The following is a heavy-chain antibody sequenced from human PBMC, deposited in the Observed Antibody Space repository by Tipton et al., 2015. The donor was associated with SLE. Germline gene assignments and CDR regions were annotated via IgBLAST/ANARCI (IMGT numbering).Heavy chain of an antibody. D-gene: IGHD3-22*01. CDR2: IYASGST. V-gene: IGHV4-61*02. Sequence: TLSLTCTVSGGSISSGSYYWSWIRQPAGKGLEWIGRIYASGSTNYNPSLKSRVTISVDTSKTQFSLKLSSVTAADTAVYYCARELLDNFDNSGYGFDIWGQGTMVTVSS. J-gene: IGHJ3*02. CDR3: ARELLDNFDNSGYGFDI. CDR1: GGSISSGSYY.